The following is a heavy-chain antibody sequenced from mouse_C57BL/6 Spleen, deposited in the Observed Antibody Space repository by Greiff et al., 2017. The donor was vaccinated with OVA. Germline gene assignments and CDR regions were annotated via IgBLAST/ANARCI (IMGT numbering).Heavy chain of an antibody. Sequence: QVQLQQSGAELVRPGASVTLSCKASGYTFTDYEMHWVKQTPVHGLEWIGAIDPETGGTAYNQKFKGKAILTADKSSSTAYMELRSLTSEDSAVYYCTGGLIYYYGSSGAYWGQGTLVTVSA. CDR3: TGGLIYYYGSSGAY. D-gene: IGHD1-1*01. J-gene: IGHJ3*01. V-gene: IGHV1-15*01. CDR1: GYTFTDYE. CDR2: IDPETGGT.